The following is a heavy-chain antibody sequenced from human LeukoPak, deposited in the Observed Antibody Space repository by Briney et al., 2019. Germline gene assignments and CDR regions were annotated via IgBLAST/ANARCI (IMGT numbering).Heavy chain of an antibody. V-gene: IGHV1-8*01. D-gene: IGHD2-8*02. J-gene: IGHJ3*02. CDR2: MNTNSGNK. Sequence: RASVKVSCKAYGYTFTSYDINWVRQATGQGLEWMGWMNTNSGNKGYAQKFQGRVTMTRNTSISTVYMELSSLRSEDTAVYYCARVRVGDSPDAFDIWGQGTMVTVSS. CDR3: ARVRVGDSPDAFDI. CDR1: GYTFTSYD.